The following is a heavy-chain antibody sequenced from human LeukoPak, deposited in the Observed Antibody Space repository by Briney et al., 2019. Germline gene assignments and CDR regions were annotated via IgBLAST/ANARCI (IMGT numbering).Heavy chain of an antibody. CDR1: GFTFSSYS. J-gene: IGHJ6*02. D-gene: IGHD2-2*02. CDR3: ASSGARYCSSTSCYTAKVRNYYYYYGMDV. V-gene: IGHV3-21*01. CDR2: ISSSSSYI. Sequence: GGSLSLSCAASGFTFSSYSMNWVRQAPGKGLEWVSSISSSSSYIYYADSVKGRFTISRDNAKNSLYLQMNSLRAEDTAVYYCASSGARYCSSTSCYTAKVRNYYYYYGMDVWGQGTTVTVSS.